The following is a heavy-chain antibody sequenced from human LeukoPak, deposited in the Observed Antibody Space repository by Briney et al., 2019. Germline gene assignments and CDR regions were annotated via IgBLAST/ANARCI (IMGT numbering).Heavy chain of an antibody. J-gene: IGHJ5*02. CDR1: GGTFSSYA. Sequence: ASVKVSCKASGGTFSSYAISWVRQAPGQGLEWMGGIIPIFGTANYAQKFQGRVTITADESTRTAYMELSSLRSEDTAVYYCARGDDVTGYYPCWFDPWGQGTLVTVSS. V-gene: IGHV1-69*13. CDR2: IIPIFGTA. CDR3: ARGDDVTGYYPCWFDP. D-gene: IGHD3-9*01.